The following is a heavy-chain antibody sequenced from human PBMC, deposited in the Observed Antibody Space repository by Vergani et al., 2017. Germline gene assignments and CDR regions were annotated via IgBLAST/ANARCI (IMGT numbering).Heavy chain of an antibody. Sequence: QVQLVESGGGEVQPGRSLRLFCSAAGFPFSDYGVHWVRQAPGKGLEWVSVISYDGNKKNYADSVKGRFTISRDNSKNTLFLQMHSLRVEDTALYYCAKFPLNITTPDRGDFWGQGSLVTVSS. J-gene: IGHJ4*02. CDR2: ISYDGNKK. CDR3: AKFPLNITTPDRGDF. D-gene: IGHD1-1*01. CDR1: GFPFSDYG. V-gene: IGHV3-30*18.